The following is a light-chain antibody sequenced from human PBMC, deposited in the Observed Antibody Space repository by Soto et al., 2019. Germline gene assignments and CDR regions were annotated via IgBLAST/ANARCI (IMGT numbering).Light chain of an antibody. Sequence: EIVLTQSPGTLALSPGERATLSCRASQSVNNNYLTWYQQKRGQAPRLLIHGASSKATGIPDRFSGSGSGPDFTLTISGLEPEDFAVYYCQQYGSSPFTFGPGTKVGIK. CDR2: GAS. CDR1: QSVNNNY. CDR3: QQYGSSPFT. J-gene: IGKJ3*01. V-gene: IGKV3-20*01.